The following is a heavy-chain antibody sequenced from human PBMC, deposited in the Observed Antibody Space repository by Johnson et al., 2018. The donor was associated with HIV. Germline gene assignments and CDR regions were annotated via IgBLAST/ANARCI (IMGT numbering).Heavy chain of an antibody. D-gene: IGHD6-19*01. Sequence: VQLVESGGDLVQPGGSLRLSCAASGFTLSSYWMHWVRQVPGKGPVWVSRINRDGSSSAYADSVKGRFTISSDGAKTTLYLQMNSLRAEDTAVYYCAREIVLNSSGWYCIDAFDIWGQGTMVTVSS. CDR2: INRDGSSS. J-gene: IGHJ3*02. CDR3: AREIVLNSSGWYCIDAFDI. CDR1: GFTLSSYW. V-gene: IGHV3-74*01.